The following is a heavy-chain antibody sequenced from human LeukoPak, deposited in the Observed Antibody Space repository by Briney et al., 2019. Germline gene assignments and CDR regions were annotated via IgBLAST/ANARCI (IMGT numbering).Heavy chain of an antibody. Sequence: GGSLRLSCAASGFTFSSYSMNWVHQAPGKGLEWVSYISSSSSTIYYADSVKGRFTISRDNAKNSLYLQMNSLRAEDTAVYYCARDRPRYCGGGSCYLHFDYWGQGTLVTVSS. CDR3: ARDRPRYCGGGSCYLHFDY. D-gene: IGHD2-15*01. J-gene: IGHJ4*02. V-gene: IGHV3-48*04. CDR1: GFTFSSYS. CDR2: ISSSSSTI.